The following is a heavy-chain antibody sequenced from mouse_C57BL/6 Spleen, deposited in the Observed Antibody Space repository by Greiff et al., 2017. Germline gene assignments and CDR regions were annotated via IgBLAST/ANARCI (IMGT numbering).Heavy chain of an antibody. J-gene: IGHJ3*01. CDR2: IDPSDSYT. D-gene: IGHD2-1*01. Sequence: QVQLQQSGAELVMPGASVKLSCKASGYTFTSYWMHWVKQRPGQGLEWIGEIDPSDSYTNYNQKFKGKSTLTVDKSSSTAYMQLSSLTSEDSAVYYCAVYGNYTYWGQGTLVTVSA. CDR3: AVYGNYTY. V-gene: IGHV1-69*01. CDR1: GYTFTSYW.